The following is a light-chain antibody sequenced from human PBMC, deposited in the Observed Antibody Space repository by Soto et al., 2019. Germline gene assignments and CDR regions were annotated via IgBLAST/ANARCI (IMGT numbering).Light chain of an antibody. Sequence: DIQMTQSPSTLSASVGDRVTITCRANQSISSWLAWYQQKVGKAPKLLIYKASTLESGVPPRFSGSGSGTEFTLTISSLQPDDVATYYCQQYDSYSRTFGQGTKVEIK. J-gene: IGKJ2*01. CDR1: QSISSW. V-gene: IGKV1-5*03. CDR2: KAS. CDR3: QQYDSYSRT.